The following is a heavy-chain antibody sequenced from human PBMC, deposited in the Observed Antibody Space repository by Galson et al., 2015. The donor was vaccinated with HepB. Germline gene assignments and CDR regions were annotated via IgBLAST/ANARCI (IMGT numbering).Heavy chain of an antibody. J-gene: IGHJ6*02. CDR1: GGTFSSYA. V-gene: IGHV1-69*13. CDR3: ARDSGRIWSGYFYYYGMDV. D-gene: IGHD3-3*01. Sequence: SVKVSCKASGGTFSSYAISWVRQAPGQGLEWTGGIIPIFGTTNYAQKFQGRVTITADESTSTAYMELSSLRSEDTAVYYCARDSGRIWSGYFYYYGMDVWGQGTTVTVSS. CDR2: IIPIFGTT.